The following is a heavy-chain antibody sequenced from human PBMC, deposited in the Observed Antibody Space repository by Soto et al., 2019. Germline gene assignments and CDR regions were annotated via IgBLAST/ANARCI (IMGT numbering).Heavy chain of an antibody. Sequence: ESGGGLVQPGGSLRLSCAASGFTFSSYSMNWVRQAPGKGLEWVSYISSSSSTIYYADSVKGRFTISRDNAKNSLYLQMNSLRDEDTAVYYCARDVVVVAATDYYGMDVWGQGTTVTVSS. CDR1: GFTFSSYS. J-gene: IGHJ6*02. CDR2: ISSSSSTI. V-gene: IGHV3-48*02. CDR3: ARDVVVVAATDYYGMDV. D-gene: IGHD2-15*01.